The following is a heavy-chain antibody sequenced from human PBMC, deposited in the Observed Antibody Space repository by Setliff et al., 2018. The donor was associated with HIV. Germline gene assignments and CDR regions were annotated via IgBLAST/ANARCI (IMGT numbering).Heavy chain of an antibody. CDR1: GYTFTDYY. J-gene: IGHJ3*02. V-gene: IGHV1-2*06. CDR2: INPNNGGT. D-gene: IGHD3-22*01. CDR3: ARDGYYDSSGYSAFDI. Sequence: ASVKVSCKASGYTFTDYYIHWVRQAPGQGLEWMGRINPNNGGTNYAQKFQGRVIMTRDTSISTAYMELSRLRSDDTAVYYCARDGYYDSSGYSAFDIWGQGTMVTVSS.